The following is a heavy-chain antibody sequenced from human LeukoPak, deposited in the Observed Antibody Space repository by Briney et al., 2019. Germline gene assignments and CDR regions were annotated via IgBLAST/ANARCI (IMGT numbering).Heavy chain of an antibody. CDR3: ARPILLYFGETHGAFDV. D-gene: IGHD3-10*01. V-gene: IGHV4-39*07. Sequence: SETLSLTCTVSGGSMNSNRYYWAWIRQPPGKGLEWIGEINHSGNTNYNPSLKSRVTISVDTSKNQFSLRLSSVTAADTAVYYCARPILLYFGETHGAFDVWGQGTMVTVSS. J-gene: IGHJ3*01. CDR1: GGSMNSNRYY. CDR2: INHSGNT.